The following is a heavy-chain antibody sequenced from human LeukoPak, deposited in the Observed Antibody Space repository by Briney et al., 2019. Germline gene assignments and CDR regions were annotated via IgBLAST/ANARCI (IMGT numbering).Heavy chain of an antibody. CDR3: ARKVVVPAEADY. Sequence: GASVKVSCKASGYTFASYGISRVRQAPGQGLEWMGWISTYNANTKYAQKLQGRVTMTTDTSTSTAYMELRSLRSDDTAIYYCARKVVVPAEADYWGQGTLVTVSS. D-gene: IGHD2-2*01. V-gene: IGHV1-18*01. J-gene: IGHJ4*02. CDR1: GYTFASYG. CDR2: ISTYNANT.